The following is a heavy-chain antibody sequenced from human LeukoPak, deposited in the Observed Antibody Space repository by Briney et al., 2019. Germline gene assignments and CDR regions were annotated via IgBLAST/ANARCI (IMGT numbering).Heavy chain of an antibody. CDR3: AKDRGITMVRGVIDY. J-gene: IGHJ4*02. D-gene: IGHD3-10*01. Sequence: GGSLRLSCAASRFTFSSYGMHWVRQAPGKGLEWVAVISYDGSNKYYADSVKGRFTISRDNSKNTLYLQMNSLRAEDTAVYYCAKDRGITMVRGVIDYWGQGTMVTVSS. V-gene: IGHV3-30*18. CDR2: ISYDGSNK. CDR1: RFTFSSYG.